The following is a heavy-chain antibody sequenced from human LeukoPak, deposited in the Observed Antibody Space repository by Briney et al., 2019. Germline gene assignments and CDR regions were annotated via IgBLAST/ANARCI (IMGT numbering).Heavy chain of an antibody. CDR2: ISYDGSNK. J-gene: IGHJ4*02. D-gene: IGHD2-15*01. V-gene: IGHV3-30-3*01. CDR1: GFTFSSYA. CDR3: ARTLRGLYDY. Sequence: PGGSLRLSCAASGFTFSSYAMHWVRQAPGKGLEWVAVISYDGSNKYYADSVKGRFTISRDNSKNTLYLQMNSLRAEDTAAYYCARTLRGLYDYWGQGTLVTVSS.